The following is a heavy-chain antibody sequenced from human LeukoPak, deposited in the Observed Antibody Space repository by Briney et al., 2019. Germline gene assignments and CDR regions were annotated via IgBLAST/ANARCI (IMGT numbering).Heavy chain of an antibody. J-gene: IGHJ4*02. CDR3: AKGIVPRVDTADFDY. CDR1: GFTFSSYG. D-gene: IGHD5-18*01. V-gene: IGHV3-30*18. CDR2: TSYDGSNK. Sequence: GGSLRLSCAASGFTFSSYGMHWVRQAPGKGLEWVAVTSYDGSNKYYADSVKGRFTISRDNSKNTLYLQMNSLRAEDTAVYYCAKGIVPRVDTADFDYWGQGTLVTVSS.